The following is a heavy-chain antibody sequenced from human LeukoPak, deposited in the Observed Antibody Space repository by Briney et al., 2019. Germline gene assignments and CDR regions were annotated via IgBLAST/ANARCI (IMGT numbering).Heavy chain of an antibody. V-gene: IGHV3-23*01. Sequence: GGSLRLSCAASGFAFSSYAISWVRQAPGEGLEWVSSISGRGRSTYYGDYVKGRFTSSRDNFKNTLYLQMNSLRLEDPAVYYCARGVSDYYDSSGYYAFDYWGQGTLAIVSS. CDR1: GFAFSSYA. CDR2: ISGRGRST. J-gene: IGHJ4*02. D-gene: IGHD3-22*01. CDR3: ARGVSDYYDSSGYYAFDY.